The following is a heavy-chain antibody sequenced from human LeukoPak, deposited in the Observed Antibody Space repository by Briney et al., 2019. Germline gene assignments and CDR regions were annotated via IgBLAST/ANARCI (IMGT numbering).Heavy chain of an antibody. J-gene: IGHJ4*02. Sequence: PSETLSLTCTVSGGSISGSSYYWGWIRQPPGKGLEWIGSIYYSGSTYYNPSLKSRVTISVDTSKNQFSLKLSSVTAADTAVYYCAMYDFWSGYYTSRDYWGQGTLVTVSS. CDR2: IYYSGST. CDR1: GGSISGSSYY. CDR3: AMYDFWSGYYTSRDY. D-gene: IGHD3-3*01. V-gene: IGHV4-39*01.